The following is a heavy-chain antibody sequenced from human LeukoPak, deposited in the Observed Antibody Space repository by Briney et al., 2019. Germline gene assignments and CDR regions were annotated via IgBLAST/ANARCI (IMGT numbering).Heavy chain of an antibody. D-gene: IGHD1-26*01. Sequence: SETLSLTCTVSGGSISSDSYFWGWIRQPPGQGLEWIGSIYYSGSTYYNPSLKSRVTISVDTSKNQFSLKLSSVTAADTAVYYCARPHIGGSDLTDFDYWGQGTLVTVSS. CDR1: GGSISSDSYF. CDR2: IYYSGST. CDR3: ARPHIGGSDLTDFDY. V-gene: IGHV4-39*01. J-gene: IGHJ4*02.